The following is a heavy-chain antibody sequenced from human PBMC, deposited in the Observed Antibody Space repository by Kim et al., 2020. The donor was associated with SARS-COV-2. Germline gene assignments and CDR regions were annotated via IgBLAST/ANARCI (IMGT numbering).Heavy chain of an antibody. V-gene: IGHV3-23*01. Sequence: RTNSAETQDDRFTIPRDNTKNPLYLQMTSLRAEDTAVYYCATERRLVGFDYWGQGPLVTVSS. CDR3: ATERRLVGFDY. J-gene: IGHJ4*02. CDR2: RT. D-gene: IGHD6-25*01.